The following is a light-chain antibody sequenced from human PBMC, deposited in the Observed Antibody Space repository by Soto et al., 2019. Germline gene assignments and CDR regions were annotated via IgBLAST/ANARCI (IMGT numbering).Light chain of an antibody. V-gene: IGLV4-69*01. CDR1: SGHSRYV. J-gene: IGLJ2*01. CDR2: LTGAGNH. Sequence: QPVLTQSPSASASLGASVKLTCTLSSGHSRYVIAWHQQQPEKGPRYLMNLTGAGNHNKGDGIPDRFSGSSSGAERYLTISSLQSEDEADYYCQTWGTDIVVFGGGTKLTVL. CDR3: QTWGTDIVV.